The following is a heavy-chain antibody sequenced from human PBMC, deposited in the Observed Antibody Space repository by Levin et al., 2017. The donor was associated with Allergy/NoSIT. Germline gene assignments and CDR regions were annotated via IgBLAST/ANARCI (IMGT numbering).Heavy chain of an antibody. V-gene: IGHV4-39*07. CDR3: ARGYDSSGYPLDY. J-gene: IGHJ4*02. CDR2: IYYSGNI. CDR1: GGSVSSSSYY. Sequence: AGGSLRLSCTVSGGSVSSSSYYWGWIRQPPGKGLEWIGSIYYSGNIYYNPSLKSRVTISVDTSKNQFSLKLSSVTAADTAVYYCARGYDSSGYPLDYWGQGTLVTVSS. D-gene: IGHD3-22*01.